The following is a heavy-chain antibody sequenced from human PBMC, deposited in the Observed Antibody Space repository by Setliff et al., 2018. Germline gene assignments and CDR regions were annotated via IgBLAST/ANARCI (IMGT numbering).Heavy chain of an antibody. V-gene: IGHV1-69*05. Sequence: GASVKVSCKASGATFSSYGISWVRQAPGQGLEWMGGTIPMFGTTEYAQKFQGRLTISTDESTNTAFMQLSSLRSDDTAVNDCARGIYYFDIMGDPWGQGTLVTVSS. CDR2: TIPMFGTT. D-gene: IGHD3-22*01. CDR1: GATFSSYG. J-gene: IGHJ5*02. CDR3: ARGIYYFDIMGDP.